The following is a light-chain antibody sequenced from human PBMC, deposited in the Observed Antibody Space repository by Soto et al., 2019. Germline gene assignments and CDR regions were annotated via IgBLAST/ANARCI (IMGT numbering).Light chain of an antibody. Sequence: QSVLPQPPSASGTPGQRVTISCSGSSSNIGSNTVIWYQQLPGTAPKLLMYSNNQQPSGVPDRFSASKSGTSASLAISGLQSEDEADYYCASWDDSLNGFYVFGTGTKVTVL. CDR2: SNN. J-gene: IGLJ1*01. CDR3: ASWDDSLNGFYV. V-gene: IGLV1-44*01. CDR1: SSNIGSNT.